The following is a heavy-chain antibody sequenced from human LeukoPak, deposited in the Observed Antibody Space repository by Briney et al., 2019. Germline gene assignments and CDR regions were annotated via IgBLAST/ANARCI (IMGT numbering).Heavy chain of an antibody. J-gene: IGHJ4*02. V-gene: IGHV1-69*06. CDR3: ARHSSKVAPIDY. CDR2: IIPIFGTA. CDR1: GGTFSSYA. D-gene: IGHD2-15*01. Sequence: GSSVKVSCKAPGGTFSSYAISWVRQAPGHGLEWMGGIIPIFGTANYAQKFQGRVTITADKSTSTAYMELSSLRSEDTAVYYCARHSSKVAPIDYWGQGTLVTVSS.